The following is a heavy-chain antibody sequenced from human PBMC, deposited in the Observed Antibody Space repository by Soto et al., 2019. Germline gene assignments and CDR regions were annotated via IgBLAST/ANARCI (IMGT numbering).Heavy chain of an antibody. D-gene: IGHD3-3*01. CDR2: IYYIGNT. V-gene: IGHV4-39*02. Sequence: SETLSLTCAVSGASISSSSSYWGWIRQSPGKGLEWIGNIYYIGNTYYNPSLKSRVAISMDTSKNHFSLKLSSVTAADTAVYYCARGVGDYYDFWSGYYTVGWFDPWGQGTLVTVSS. CDR3: ARGVGDYYDFWSGYYTVGWFDP. CDR1: GASISSSSSY. J-gene: IGHJ5*02.